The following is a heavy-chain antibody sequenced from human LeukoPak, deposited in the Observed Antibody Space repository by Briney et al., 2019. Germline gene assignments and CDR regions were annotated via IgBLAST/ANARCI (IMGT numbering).Heavy chain of an antibody. V-gene: IGHV1-69*05. Sequence: SVKVSCKVSGGTFRSSAITWVRQAPGQRFEWLGQISPIFGIADYAQKFQGRLTITTDESTSTAYLELSGLRSEDTALYYCAKTGVEYASSSGVLDSWGQGTLVTVSS. CDR1: GGTFRSSA. D-gene: IGHD6-6*01. CDR3: AKTGVEYASSSGVLDS. J-gene: IGHJ4*02. CDR2: ISPIFGIA.